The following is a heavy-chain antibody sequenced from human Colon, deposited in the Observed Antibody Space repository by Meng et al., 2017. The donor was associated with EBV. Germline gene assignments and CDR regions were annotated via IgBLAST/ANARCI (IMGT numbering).Heavy chain of an antibody. V-gene: IGHV4-34*02. CDR2: TSHSGST. CDR1: GGSFNNFY. J-gene: IGHJ4*02. Sequence: QVQLQQWGAGLLKPSETLSLTCAVYGGSFNNFYWSWIRQPPGKGLEWIGETSHSGSTDYSPSLKSRVTISLDKSKNQLSLKLNSVTAADTAVYYCASSDYYRSDYWGQGTLVTVSS. D-gene: IGHD3-22*01. CDR3: ASSDYYRSDY.